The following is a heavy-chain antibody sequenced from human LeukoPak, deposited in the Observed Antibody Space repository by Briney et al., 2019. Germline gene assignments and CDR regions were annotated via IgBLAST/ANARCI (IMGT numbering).Heavy chain of an antibody. Sequence: SETLSLTCTVSGGSISSYYWSWIRQPPGKGLEWIGYIYYSGSTNYNPSLKSRVTISVVTSKNQFSLKLSSVTAADTAVYYCARHAYYGSGSYYKSRAFVIWGQGTMVTVSS. CDR2: IYYSGST. J-gene: IGHJ3*02. V-gene: IGHV4-59*08. D-gene: IGHD3-10*01. CDR3: ARHAYYGSGSYYKSRAFVI. CDR1: GGSISSYY.